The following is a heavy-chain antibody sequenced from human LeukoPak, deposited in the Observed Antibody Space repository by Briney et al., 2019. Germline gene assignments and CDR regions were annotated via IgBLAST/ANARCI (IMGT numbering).Heavy chain of an antibody. D-gene: IGHD2-2*03. CDR2: VNPYYGNT. V-gene: IGHV1-18*04. CDR3: WIGGATYGDFDY. CDR1: GYTFTAYG. J-gene: IGHJ4*02. Sequence: GASVKVSCKASGYTFTAYGLHWVRQAPGQGLEWLGWVNPYYGNTDYSQKFQDRVTMTADTATTTAYMDLGGLRSDDTAVYYCWIGGATYGDFDYWGQGTLVTVSS.